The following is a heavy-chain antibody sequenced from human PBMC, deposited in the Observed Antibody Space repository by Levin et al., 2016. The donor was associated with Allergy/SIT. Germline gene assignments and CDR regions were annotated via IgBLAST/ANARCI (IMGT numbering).Heavy chain of an antibody. J-gene: IGHJ4*02. CDR2: ISGSGGST. CDR1: GFTFSSYA. CDR3: AKGFRGYSYDGFDY. D-gene: IGHD5-18*01. V-gene: IGHV3-23*01. Sequence: GESLKISCAASGFTFSSYAMSWVRQAPGKGLEWVSAISGSGGSTYYADSVKGRFTISRDNSKNTLYLQMNSLRAEDTAVYYCAKGFRGYSYDGFDYWGQGTLVTVSS.